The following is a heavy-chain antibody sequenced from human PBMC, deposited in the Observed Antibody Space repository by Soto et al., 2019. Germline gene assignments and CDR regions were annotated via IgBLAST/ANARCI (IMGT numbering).Heavy chain of an antibody. Sequence: SETLSLTCTVSGSSINRSGYYWGWIRQPPGKGLEWIGSIFYGVSTYYNPSLKSRVTVSVDTSKNQFSLNLRSVTAADTAVYYCARLPSRHLVDYWGQGTLVTVSS. V-gene: IGHV4-39*01. J-gene: IGHJ4*02. CDR3: ARLPSRHLVDY. CDR2: IFYGVST. CDR1: GSSINRSGYY. D-gene: IGHD3-3*02.